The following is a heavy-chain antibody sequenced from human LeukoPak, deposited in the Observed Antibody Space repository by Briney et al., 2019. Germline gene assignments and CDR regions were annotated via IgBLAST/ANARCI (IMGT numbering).Heavy chain of an antibody. D-gene: IGHD3/OR15-3a*01. V-gene: IGHV3-30*04. CDR1: GFTFSSYS. CDR2: ISYHGSNT. Sequence: GGSLRLSCAASGFTFSSYSMHWVRQAPAKGLEWLTLISYHGSNTDYTKSVNGRFTISRDNSKNTLFLKMNSLRTEDTAIYFRARSPERLGQGYLDSWGQGTLVTVSS. J-gene: IGHJ4*02. CDR3: ARSPERLGQGYLDS.